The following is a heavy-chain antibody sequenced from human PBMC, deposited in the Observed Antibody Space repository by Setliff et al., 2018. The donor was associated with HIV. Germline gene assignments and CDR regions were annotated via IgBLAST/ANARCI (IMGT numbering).Heavy chain of an antibody. V-gene: IGHV1-69*05. D-gene: IGHD2-15*01. Sequence: ASVKVSCKASGGTFSSYVISWVQQAPGQGPEWMGGIIPMYGVTNYAQKFQGRVTITTDESTSTAYMELSSLRSEDTAVYYCALPYWSGGNCWSSASLPPAGWFDPWGQGTLVTVSS. J-gene: IGHJ5*02. CDR3: ALPYWSGGNCWSSASLPPAGWFDP. CDR1: GGTFSSYV. CDR2: IIPMYGVT.